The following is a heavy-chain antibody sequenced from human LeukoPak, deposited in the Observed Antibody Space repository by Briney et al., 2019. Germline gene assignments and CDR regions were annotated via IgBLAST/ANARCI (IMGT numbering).Heavy chain of an antibody. Sequence: SETLSLTCTVSGGSISSGGYYWSWIRQHPGKGLEWIGYIYYSGSTYYNPSLKSRVTISVDTSKNQFSLKLSSVTAADTAVYYCARVRGDYGDSNWFDPRGQGTLVTVSS. CDR3: ARVRGDYGDSNWFDP. J-gene: IGHJ5*02. V-gene: IGHV4-31*03. CDR2: IYYSGST. CDR1: GGSISSGGYY. D-gene: IGHD4-17*01.